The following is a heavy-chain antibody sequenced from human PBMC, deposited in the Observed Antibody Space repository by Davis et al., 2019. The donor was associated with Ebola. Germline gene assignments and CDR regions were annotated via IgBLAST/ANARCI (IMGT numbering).Heavy chain of an antibody. Sequence: SVKVSCKASGGTFSSYAISWVRQAPGQGLEWMGGIIPIFGTANYAQKFQGRVTITADESTSTAYMELSSLRSEDTAVYYCARGRYYDSSGYPNYYYYMDVWGKGTTVTVSS. CDR3: ARGRYYDSSGYPNYYYYMDV. V-gene: IGHV1-69*13. J-gene: IGHJ6*03. D-gene: IGHD3-22*01. CDR2: IIPIFGTA. CDR1: GGTFSSYA.